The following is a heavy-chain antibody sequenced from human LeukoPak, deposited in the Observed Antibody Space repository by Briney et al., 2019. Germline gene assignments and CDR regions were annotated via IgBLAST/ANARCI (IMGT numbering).Heavy chain of an antibody. CDR1: GYSISNGYY. CDR3: ARVGYCSGGHCLNWLDP. V-gene: IGHV4-38-2*02. J-gene: IGHJ5*02. D-gene: IGHD2-15*01. Sequence: SETLSLTCSVSGYSISNGYYWGWIRQPPGKGLEWIGIINHSGATHYESSLKSRVTISVDTSKNQFSLKLSSVTAADTAVYYCARVGYCSGGHCLNWLDPWGQGTLVTVSA. CDR2: INHSGAT.